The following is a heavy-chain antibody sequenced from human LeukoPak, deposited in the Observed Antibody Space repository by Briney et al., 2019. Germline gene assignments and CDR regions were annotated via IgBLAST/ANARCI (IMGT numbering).Heavy chain of an antibody. Sequence: KPGGSLRLSCAASGFTFSSYSMNWVRQAPGKGLEWVSSISSSSSYIYYADSVKGRFTISRDNAKNSLYLQMNSLRAEDTAVYYCASEGIAVAGEDYWGQGTLVTVSS. V-gene: IGHV3-21*01. J-gene: IGHJ4*02. CDR1: GFTFSSYS. CDR3: ASEGIAVAGEDY. D-gene: IGHD6-19*01. CDR2: ISSSSSYI.